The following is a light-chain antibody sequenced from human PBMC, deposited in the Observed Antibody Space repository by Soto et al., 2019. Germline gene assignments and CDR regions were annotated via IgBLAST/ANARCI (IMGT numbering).Light chain of an antibody. CDR2: STS. V-gene: IGKV3D-15*01. J-gene: IGKJ1*01. CDR3: QQYDKWPPRT. CDR1: QSVSSN. Sequence: EIVMTQSPATLSVSPGERSSLSCRASQSVSSNLAWYQQKPGQAPRLLIYSTSIRAAGIPDRFSVSGSGTEFTLTISSLQSEDSAVYYCQQYDKWPPRTFGQGTKVDIK.